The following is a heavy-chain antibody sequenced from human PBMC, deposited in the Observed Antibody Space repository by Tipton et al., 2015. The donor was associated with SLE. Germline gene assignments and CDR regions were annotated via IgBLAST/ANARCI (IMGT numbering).Heavy chain of an antibody. CDR2: IFSSGNT. V-gene: IGHV4-38-2*02. CDR3: ARHYGDYVMSYFDS. CDR1: GHSISSGYY. J-gene: IGHJ4*02. Sequence: TLSLTCNVSGHSISSGYYWGWIRQFPGKGLEWIGRIFSSGNTKYNASLNSRVPISIDTSKNQFSLKLTSVTAADMAVYYCARHYGDYVMSYFDSWGQGTLVTVSS. D-gene: IGHD4-17*01.